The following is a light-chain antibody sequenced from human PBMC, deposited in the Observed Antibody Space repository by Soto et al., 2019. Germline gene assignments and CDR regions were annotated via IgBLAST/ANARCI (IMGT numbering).Light chain of an antibody. CDR3: QQLTDWPPQWT. J-gene: IGKJ1*01. CDR2: DAS. CDR1: QSISSY. V-gene: IGKV3-11*01. Sequence: VLTQSPDTMSLPPGETATLSCRASQSISSYLAWYQQKPGQAPRLSNYDASSRATGIPARFSGSGSGTDFTLTISSLEPEDFAVYYCQQLTDWPPQWTFGQGTKVEIK.